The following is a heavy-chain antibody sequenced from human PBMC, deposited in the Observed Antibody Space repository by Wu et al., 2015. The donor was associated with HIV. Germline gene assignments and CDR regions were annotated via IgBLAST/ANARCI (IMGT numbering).Heavy chain of an antibody. Sequence: QVQLVQSGPEVKRPGASVKVSCKASGYTFTSYGISWVRQAPGQGLEWMGWINVYNANTNYAQKLQGRVSMTTDTSTTTAYMELRSLRSDDTAVYYCARDYYDSSGYYLEGDGFDIWGQGTMVTVSS. V-gene: IGHV1-18*01. CDR2: INVYNANT. J-gene: IGHJ3*02. CDR1: GYTFTSYG. CDR3: ARDYYDSSGYYLEGDGFDI. D-gene: IGHD3-22*01.